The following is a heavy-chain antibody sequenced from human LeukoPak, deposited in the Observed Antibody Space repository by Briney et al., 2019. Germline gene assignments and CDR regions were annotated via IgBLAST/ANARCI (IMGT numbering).Heavy chain of an antibody. CDR3: ARETTVTTGIDY. V-gene: IGHV3-66*01. J-gene: IGHJ4*02. Sequence: GGSLRLSCAASGFTVSSNYMSWVRQAPGKGLERVSVIYSGGSTYYADSVKGRFTISRDNSKNTLYLQMNSLRAEDTAVYYCARETTVTTGIDYWGQGTLVTVSS. D-gene: IGHD4-17*01. CDR2: IYSGGST. CDR1: GFTVSSNY.